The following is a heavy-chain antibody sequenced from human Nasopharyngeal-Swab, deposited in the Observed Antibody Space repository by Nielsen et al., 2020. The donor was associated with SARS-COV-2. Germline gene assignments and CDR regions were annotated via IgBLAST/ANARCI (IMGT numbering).Heavy chain of an antibody. J-gene: IGHJ5*02. V-gene: IGHV4-39*01. CDR1: GDSISTGRYS. D-gene: IGHD6-13*01. Sequence: SETLSLTCAVSGDSISTGRYSWDWIRQPPGKGLEWIGSIYYSGTTYYNPSLKGRVTISVDTSKNQFSLKLNSATAADTAVYYCARWSSWYNWLDPWGQGTQVIVSS. CDR2: IYYSGTT. CDR3: ARWSSWYNWLDP.